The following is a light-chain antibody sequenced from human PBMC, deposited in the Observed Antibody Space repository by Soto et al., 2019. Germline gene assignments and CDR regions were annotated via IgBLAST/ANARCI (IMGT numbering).Light chain of an antibody. CDR2: FAS. CDR3: QQYDKWPRT. V-gene: IGKV3-15*01. Sequence: EIVLTQSPGTLSLSPGERATLSCRASQSVSNNYLAWYQQKPGQPPRLLIYFASTRATAAPARFTAGGSGTEFTLTISSLQSDDLAVYYCQQYDKWPRTFGQGTKVDIK. CDR1: QSVSNN. J-gene: IGKJ1*01.